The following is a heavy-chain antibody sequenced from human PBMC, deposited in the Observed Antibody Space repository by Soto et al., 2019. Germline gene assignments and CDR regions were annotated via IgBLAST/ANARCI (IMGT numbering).Heavy chain of an antibody. J-gene: IGHJ5*02. CDR3: AKDRIEGGGVAFDP. V-gene: IGHV3-23*01. D-gene: IGHD3-16*01. CDR1: GFIFSSYA. Sequence: GGSLRLSCAASGFIFSSYAMSWVRQAPGKGLEWVSGIGGSGVSVYYADSVKGRFTISRDNSKNMVYLQMNSLRAEDTAVYYCAKDRIEGGGVAFDPWGQGTLVTVSS. CDR2: IGGSGVSV.